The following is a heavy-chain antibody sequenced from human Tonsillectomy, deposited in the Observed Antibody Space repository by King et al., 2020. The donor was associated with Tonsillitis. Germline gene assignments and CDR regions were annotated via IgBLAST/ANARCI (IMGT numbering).Heavy chain of an antibody. Sequence: VQLVESGGGLVQPGGSLRLSCAASGFTVSSNYMSWVRQAPGKGLEWVSVIYSGGTAYYADSVKGRFTISRHNSKNTLYLQMNSLRADDTAVYYCARRNYGGYVGRYHWYFDRWGRGTLVSDSS. J-gene: IGHJ2*01. D-gene: IGHD4-17*01. CDR3: ARRNYGGYVGRYHWYFDR. CDR2: IYSGGTA. CDR1: GFTVSSNY. V-gene: IGHV3-53*04.